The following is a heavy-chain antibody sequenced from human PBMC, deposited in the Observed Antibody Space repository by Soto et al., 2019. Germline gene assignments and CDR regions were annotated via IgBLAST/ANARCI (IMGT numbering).Heavy chain of an antibody. CDR2: ISGSGGST. Sequence: EVQLLESGGGLVQPGGSLRLSCAASGFTFSSYAMSWVRQAPGKGLEWVSAISGSGGSTYYADSVKGRFTISRDNSKNTLYLQMNSLRAEDTDVYYCAKSFEVAGPIKFYYSYGMDVWGQGTTVTVSS. J-gene: IGHJ6*02. V-gene: IGHV3-23*01. CDR1: GFTFSSYA. D-gene: IGHD6-19*01. CDR3: AKSFEVAGPIKFYYSYGMDV.